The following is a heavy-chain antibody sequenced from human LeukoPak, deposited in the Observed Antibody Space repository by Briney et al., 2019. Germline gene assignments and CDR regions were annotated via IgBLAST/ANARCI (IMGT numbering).Heavy chain of an antibody. CDR1: GFTFSSYG. D-gene: IGHD5-12*01. CDR2: ISYDGSNK. V-gene: IGHV3-30*18. J-gene: IGHJ4*02. Sequence: GGSLRLSCAASGFTFSSYGMHWVRQAPGKGLEWVAVISYDGSNKYYADSVKGRFTISRDNSKNTLYLQMNSLRAEDTAVYYCAKGLEWLRIDFDYWGQGTLVTVSS. CDR3: AKGLEWLRIDFDY.